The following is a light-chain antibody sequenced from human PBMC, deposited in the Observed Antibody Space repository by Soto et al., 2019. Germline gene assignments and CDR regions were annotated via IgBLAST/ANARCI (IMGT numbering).Light chain of an antibody. CDR1: SYNSGAGYN. V-gene: IGLV1-40*01. CDR2: GNS. Sequence: QSVLTQPPSVSGAPGQRVTISCTGSSYNSGAGYNVHWYQQLPGTAPKLLIYGNSNRPSGVPDRFSGSKSGTSASLAITGLQAEDEADYYCQSYDSSLSGSRVCGTGTKLTVL. CDR3: QSYDSSLSGSRV. J-gene: IGLJ1*01.